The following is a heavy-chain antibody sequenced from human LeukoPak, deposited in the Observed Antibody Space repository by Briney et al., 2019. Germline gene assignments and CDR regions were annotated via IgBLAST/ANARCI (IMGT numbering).Heavy chain of an antibody. D-gene: IGHD2-2*02. Sequence: GGSLRLSCAASGFTFSDHYMDWVRQAPGKGLEWVGRSRNKANPYTTEYAASVKGRFTISRDDSKNSLYLQMNSLKTDDTAVYYCAKDMWVVPAAIAFYFDYWGQGTLVTVSS. CDR2: SRNKANPYTT. V-gene: IGHV3-72*01. CDR3: AKDMWVVPAAIAFYFDY. CDR1: GFTFSDHY. J-gene: IGHJ4*02.